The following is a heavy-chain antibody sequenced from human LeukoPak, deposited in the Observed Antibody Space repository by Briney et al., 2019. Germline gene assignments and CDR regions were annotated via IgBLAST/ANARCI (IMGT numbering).Heavy chain of an antibody. Sequence: KSSETLSLTCTVSGGSISSSSYYWGWIRQPPGKGLEWIGSIYYSGSTYYNPSLKSRVTISVDTSKNQFSLKLSSVTAADTAVYYCARVCGKVAATFYYYMDVWGKGTTVTVSS. D-gene: IGHD2-15*01. CDR1: GGSISSSSYY. V-gene: IGHV4-39*01. CDR3: ARVCGKVAATFYYYMDV. CDR2: IYYSGST. J-gene: IGHJ6*03.